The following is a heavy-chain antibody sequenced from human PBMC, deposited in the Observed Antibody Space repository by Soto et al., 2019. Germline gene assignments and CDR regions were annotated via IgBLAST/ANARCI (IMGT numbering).Heavy chain of an antibody. V-gene: IGHV3-9*01. CDR2: INWNSGSI. CDR1: GFTFDDYA. Sequence: QPGGSLRLSCAASGFTFDDYAMHWVRQVPGKGLEWVSGINWNSGSIGYADSVKGRFAISRDNAKNSLHLQMNSLIAEDTAFYYCVKDESINWYSGHFRHWGQGT. CDR3: VKDESINWYSGHFRH. J-gene: IGHJ1*01. D-gene: IGHD6-13*01.